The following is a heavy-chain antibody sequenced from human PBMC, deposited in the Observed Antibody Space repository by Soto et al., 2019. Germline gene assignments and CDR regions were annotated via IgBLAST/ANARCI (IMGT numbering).Heavy chain of an antibody. V-gene: IGHV3-9*01. Sequence: PGGSLRLSCAASGFTFDDYAMHWVRQAPGKGLEWVSGISWNSGSIGYADSVKGRFTISRDNAKNSLYLQMNSLRAEDTALYYCAKDQRDSSGWDDAFDIWGQGTMVTVSS. CDR3: AKDQRDSSGWDDAFDI. D-gene: IGHD6-19*01. CDR1: GFTFDDYA. CDR2: ISWNSGSI. J-gene: IGHJ3*02.